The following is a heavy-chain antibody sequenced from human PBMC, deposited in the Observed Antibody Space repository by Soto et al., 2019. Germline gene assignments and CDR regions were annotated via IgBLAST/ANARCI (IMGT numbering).Heavy chain of an antibody. D-gene: IGHD5-12*01. J-gene: IGHJ6*02. V-gene: IGHV4-31*03. CDR1: GGSINSGGYY. Sequence: QVQLQESGPGLVKPSQTLSLTCTVSGGSINSGGYYWNWIRQHPGRGLEWMGYIYYTGSTYYNPSLTSRSTFSIDTSRNQFSLKVNSVTAAATAVYYCARATPSVATLGYGMDVWGQGTTVVVSS. CDR3: ARATPSVATLGYGMDV. CDR2: IYYTGST.